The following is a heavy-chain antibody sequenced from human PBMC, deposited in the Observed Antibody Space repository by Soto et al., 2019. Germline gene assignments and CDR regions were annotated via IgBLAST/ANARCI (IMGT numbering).Heavy chain of an antibody. CDR2: LYHIGST. J-gene: IGHJ6*02. D-gene: IGHD2-2*01. V-gene: IGHV4-38-2*01. Sequence: SETLSLTCAVSGYSIISGNYWAFIRQPPGRGLEWIGSLYHIGSTHYNTSLKSRVTISVDTSKNHFSLKLSSVTAADTAIYYCGSSTGCYDVSCLDVWGQGTMVTVSS. CDR1: GYSIISGNY. CDR3: GSSTGCYDVSCLDV.